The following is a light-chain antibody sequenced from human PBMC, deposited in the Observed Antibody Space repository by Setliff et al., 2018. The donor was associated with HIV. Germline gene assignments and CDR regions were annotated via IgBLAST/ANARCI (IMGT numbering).Light chain of an antibody. CDR1: NIGSKS. CDR3: QVWDSTTDHYV. Sequence: SYELTQPPSVSLAPGETARIMCGGNNIGSKSVHRYQQKPGRAPVLVIFYDPDRLSGIPERFSGSSSGNTATLTISRVDAGDEADYYCQVWDSTTDHYVFGTGTKGTVL. J-gene: IGLJ1*01. CDR2: YDP. V-gene: IGLV3-21*04.